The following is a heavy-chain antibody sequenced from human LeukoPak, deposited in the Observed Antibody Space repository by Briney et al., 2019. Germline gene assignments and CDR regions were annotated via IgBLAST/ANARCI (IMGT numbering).Heavy chain of an antibody. V-gene: IGHV4-59*01. Sequence: PSETLSLTCTVSGGSISSYYWSWIRQPPGKGLEWIGYIYYSGSTNYNPSLKSRVTISVDTSKNQFSLKLSSVTAADTAVYYCARVGGWGETLYDYWGQGTLVTVSS. CDR1: GGSISSYY. CDR2: IYYSGST. D-gene: IGHD3-16*01. CDR3: ARVGGWGETLYDY. J-gene: IGHJ4*02.